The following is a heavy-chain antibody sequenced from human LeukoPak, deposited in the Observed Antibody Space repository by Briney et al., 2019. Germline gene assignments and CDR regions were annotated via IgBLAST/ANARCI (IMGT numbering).Heavy chain of an antibody. CDR3: ARVNPLMAPGAVDI. V-gene: IGHV3-7*01. Sequence: GGSLRLSCAASGFTFSSYWMTWVRQAPGKGLAWVANIRQDGSAKYYMDSVKGRFTISRDNAKNSLYLQMNSLGVEDTAVYYCARVNPLMAPGAVDIWGQGTKVAVSS. J-gene: IGHJ3*02. CDR2: IRQDGSAK. D-gene: IGHD2-8*01. CDR1: GFTFSSYW.